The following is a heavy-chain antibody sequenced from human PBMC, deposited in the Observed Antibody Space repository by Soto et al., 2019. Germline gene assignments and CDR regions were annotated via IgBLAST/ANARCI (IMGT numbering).Heavy chain of an antibody. V-gene: IGHV3-23*01. CDR1: GFTFSSYA. Sequence: PGGSLRPSCAASGFTFSSYAMSWVRQAPGKGLEWVSAISGSGGSTYYADSVKGRFTISRDNSKNTLYLQMNSLRADDTAVYYCAKDLWDWTPTIYYYYGMDVWGQGTTVT. J-gene: IGHJ6*02. CDR2: ISGSGGST. CDR3: AKDLWDWTPTIYYYYGMDV. D-gene: IGHD1-1*01.